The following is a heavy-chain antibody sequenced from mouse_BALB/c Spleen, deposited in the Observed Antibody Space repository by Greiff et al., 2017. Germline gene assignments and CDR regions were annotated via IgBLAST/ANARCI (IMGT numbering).Heavy chain of an antibody. CDR1: GYTFTEYI. Sequence: QVQLQQSGAELVKPGASVKLSCTASGYTFTEYIIHWVKQRSGQGLEWIGWFYPGSGSIKYNEKFKDKATLTADKSSSTVYMELSRLTSEDSAVYFCARHEDKALYGYDVEGDYYAMDYWGQGTSVTVSS. V-gene: IGHV1-62-2*01. D-gene: IGHD2-2*01. CDR2: FYPGSGSI. CDR3: ARHEDKALYGYDVEGDYYAMDY. J-gene: IGHJ4*01.